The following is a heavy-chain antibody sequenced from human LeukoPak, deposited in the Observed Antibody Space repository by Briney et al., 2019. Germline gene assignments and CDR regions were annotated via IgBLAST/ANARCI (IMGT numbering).Heavy chain of an antibody. CDR1: RFSFSNYW. V-gene: IGHV3-74*01. D-gene: IGHD6-19*01. J-gene: IGHJ6*02. CDR2: VKSDGSNP. CDR3: ARGPRQSGYSSGWYYYYYGMDV. Sequence: GGSLRLSCAASRFSFSNYWMHWVRQAPGKGLVWVSRVKSDGSNPSYADSVKGRFTISRDNAENMLYLQMNTLGAADTAVYYCARGPRQSGYSSGWYYYYYGMDVWGQGTTVTVSS.